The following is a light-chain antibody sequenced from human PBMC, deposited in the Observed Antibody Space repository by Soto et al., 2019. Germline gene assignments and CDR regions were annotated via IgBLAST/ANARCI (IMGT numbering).Light chain of an antibody. J-gene: IGLJ1*01. Sequence: SVLTQPAPLSGSPGQSITISCPGTSSDVGGYNYVSWYQQHPGKAPKLMIYDVSNRPSGVSNRFSGSKSGNTASLTISGLQAEDEADYYCSSYTSSSTLVFGTGTKVTVL. CDR1: SSDVGGYNY. CDR2: DVS. CDR3: SSYTSSSTLV. V-gene: IGLV2-14*01.